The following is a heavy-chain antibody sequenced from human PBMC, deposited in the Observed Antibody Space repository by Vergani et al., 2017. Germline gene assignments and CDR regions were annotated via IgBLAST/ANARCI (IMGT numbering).Heavy chain of an antibody. V-gene: IGHV1-2*02. CDR1: GYTFTGHY. CDR2: INPNSGGT. D-gene: IGHD2-2*01. J-gene: IGHJ5*02. Sequence: QVQLVQSGAEVKKPGASVKVSCKASGYTFTGHYMHWVRQAPGQGLEWMGWINPNSGGTNYAQKFQGRVTMTRDTSISTAYMELSRLRSDDTAVYYCARDLVVVVPAAMRAWFDPWGQGTLVTVSS. CDR3: ARDLVVVVPAAMRAWFDP.